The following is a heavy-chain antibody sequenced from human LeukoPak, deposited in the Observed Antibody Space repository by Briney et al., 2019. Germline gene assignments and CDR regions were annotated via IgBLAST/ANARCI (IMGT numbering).Heavy chain of an antibody. CDR3: ARHEYSGSYYGLSWFDP. D-gene: IGHD1-26*01. V-gene: IGHV4-39*01. J-gene: IGHJ5*02. CDR2: IYYSGST. CDR1: GVSISSSGYY. Sequence: SETLSLTCTVSGVSISSSGYYWGWIRQPPGKGLEWIASIYYSGSTYYNPSLKSRVTISVDTSKNQLSLKLSSLTAADTAVYYCARHEYSGSYYGLSWFDPWGQGTLVTVSS.